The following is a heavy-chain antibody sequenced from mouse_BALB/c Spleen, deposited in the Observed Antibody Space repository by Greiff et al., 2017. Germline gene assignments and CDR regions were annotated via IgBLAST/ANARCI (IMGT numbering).Heavy chain of an antibody. J-gene: IGHJ3*01. CDR1: GYTFSSYW. V-gene: IGHV1-9*01. Sequence: QVQLQQSGAELMKPGASVKISCKATGYTFSSYWIEWVKQRPGHGLEWIGEILPGSGSTNYNEKFKGKATFTADTSSNTAYMQLSSLTSEDSAVYYCARGGYRYDGAWFAYWGQGTLVTVSA. CDR3: ARGGYRYDGAWFAY. CDR2: ILPGSGST. D-gene: IGHD2-14*01.